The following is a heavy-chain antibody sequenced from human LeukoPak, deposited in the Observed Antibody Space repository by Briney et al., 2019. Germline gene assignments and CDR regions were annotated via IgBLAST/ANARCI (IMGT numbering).Heavy chain of an antibody. J-gene: IGHJ5*02. Sequence: PGGSLRLSCAASGFTFSSYGMHWVRQAPGKGLEWVAVIWYDGSNKYYADSVKGRFTISRDNSKNTLYLQMNSLRAEDTAVYYCTTRQLVLNSWFDPWGQGTLVTVSS. CDR3: TTRQLVLNSWFDP. V-gene: IGHV3-33*01. CDR1: GFTFSSYG. CDR2: IWYDGSNK. D-gene: IGHD6-13*01.